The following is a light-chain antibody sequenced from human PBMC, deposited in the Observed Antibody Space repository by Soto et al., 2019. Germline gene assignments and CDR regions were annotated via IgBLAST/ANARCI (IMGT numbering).Light chain of an antibody. CDR2: DFS. CDR3: CSYTRFSTYV. V-gene: IGLV2-14*03. Sequence: QSALTQPASVSGSPGQSITISRSGTSIDVGGTNHVSWYLQHPGEAPKLIMYDFSNRPSGVSDRFFGSKADNTATLTVSGLQAEDEADYYCCSYTRFSTYVFGTGTKVTAL. J-gene: IGLJ1*01. CDR1: SIDVGGTNH.